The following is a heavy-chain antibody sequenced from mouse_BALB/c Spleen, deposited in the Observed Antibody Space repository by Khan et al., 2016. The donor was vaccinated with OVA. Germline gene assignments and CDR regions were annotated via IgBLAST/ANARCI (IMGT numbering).Heavy chain of an antibody. CDR1: GYPITSDYA. CDR2: ISYSGST. Sequence: EVQLQESGPGLVKPSQSLPLTCTVTGYPITSDYAWNWIRQFPGNKLEWMGYISYSGSTSYHPSLKSRISFTRDTSKNSFFLQLNFVTPEDTATFYCTRSVYYAYAYAMDYWGQGTSVTVSS. D-gene: IGHD2-2*01. CDR3: TRSVYYAYAYAMDY. V-gene: IGHV3-2*02. J-gene: IGHJ4*01.